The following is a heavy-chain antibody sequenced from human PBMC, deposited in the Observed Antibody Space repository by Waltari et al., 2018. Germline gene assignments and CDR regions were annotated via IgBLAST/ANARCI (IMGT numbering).Heavy chain of an antibody. V-gene: IGHV1-24*01. Sequence: QVQLLQSGAEVKKPXASVKVSCKVXGYTLXDLSMHWVRQAPGKGLEWMGSFDPEDXETIYAHKXQGRXTMXEDASXDXAYMELSXXXSEDXAVYYCAIDRXTSFMDVXGQGTTVTVXS. CDR3: AIDRXTSFMDV. CDR1: GYTLXDLS. J-gene: IGHJ6*02. CDR2: FDPEDXET.